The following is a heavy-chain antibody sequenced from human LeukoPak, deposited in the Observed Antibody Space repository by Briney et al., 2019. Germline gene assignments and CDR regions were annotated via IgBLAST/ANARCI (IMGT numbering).Heavy chain of an antibody. CDR3: ARRVLMSSAGVPDTWLDP. D-gene: IGHD3-10*01. J-gene: IGHJ5*02. CDR1: GDSISNYY. V-gene: IGHV4-59*08. CDR2: IHSSGST. Sequence: SETLSLTCTVSGDSISNYYWNWIRHPPGKGLEWIVHIHSSGSTNYNPSLKSRVTISVDTSKNQFSLNLSSVTAADTAVYYCARRVLMSSAGVPDTWLDPWGQGTLVTVSS.